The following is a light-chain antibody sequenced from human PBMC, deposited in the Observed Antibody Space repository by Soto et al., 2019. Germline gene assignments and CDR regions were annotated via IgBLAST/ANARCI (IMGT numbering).Light chain of an antibody. CDR3: QQYGSSPPT. Sequence: EIVLTQSPGTLSLSPGERATLSCRASQSVSSSYLAWYQQKPGQAPRLLIYGASNRAAGIPDRFSGSGSGTDFTLTISRLEPEDFAVYYCQQYGSSPPTFGQATKVEIK. CDR1: QSVSSSY. J-gene: IGKJ1*01. V-gene: IGKV3-20*01. CDR2: GAS.